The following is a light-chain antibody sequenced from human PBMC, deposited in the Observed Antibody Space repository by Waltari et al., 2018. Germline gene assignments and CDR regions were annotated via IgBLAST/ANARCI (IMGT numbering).Light chain of an antibody. CDR1: QGISSA. J-gene: IGKJ4*02. CDR3: QQFNNYFQ. V-gene: IGKV1D-13*01. Sequence: AIQLTQSPSSLSASVGDRVTITCRASQGISSALAWYQQKSGQAPKLLIYDASSLKTGVPSRCSGSGSGTDFTRTISSLQPEDFATYYCQQFNNYFQFGGGTKVEIK. CDR2: DAS.